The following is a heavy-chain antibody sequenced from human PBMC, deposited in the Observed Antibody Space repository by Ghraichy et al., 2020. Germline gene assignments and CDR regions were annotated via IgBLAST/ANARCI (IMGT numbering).Heavy chain of an antibody. V-gene: IGHV3-74*01. J-gene: IGHJ3*02. CDR2: INSDGSST. CDR1: GFTFSSYW. Sequence: GGSLRLSCAASGFTFSSYWMHWVRQGPGKGLVWVSRINSDGSSTSYADSVKGRFTISRDNAKNTLYLQMNSLRAEDTGVYNCAREYEAFDIWGQGTMVTFSS. CDR3: AREYEAFDI.